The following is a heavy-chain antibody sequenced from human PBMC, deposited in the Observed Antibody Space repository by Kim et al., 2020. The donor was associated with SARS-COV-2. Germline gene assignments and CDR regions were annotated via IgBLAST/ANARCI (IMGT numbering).Heavy chain of an antibody. CDR2: INTDTGNP. J-gene: IGHJ4*02. CDR3: ARVIVGTYGYTDS. D-gene: IGHD3-16*01. V-gene: IGHV7-4-1*02. CDR1: GYTFTNNA. Sequence: ASVKVSCKASGYTFTNNAISWVRQAPGQGLEWMGWINTDTGNPTYAQAFTRRFVFSVDTSATTAYLQISSLESEDTALYYCARVIVGTYGYTDSWGQGTLVTVSS.